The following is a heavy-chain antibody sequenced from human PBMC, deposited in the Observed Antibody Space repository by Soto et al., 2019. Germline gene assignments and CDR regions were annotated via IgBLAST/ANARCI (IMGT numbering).Heavy chain of an antibody. CDR3: VKDIGSSNYYYGMDV. J-gene: IGHJ6*02. CDR2: ISSSSSYI. V-gene: IGHV3-21*01. CDR1: GFTFSSYS. Sequence: PGGSLRLSCAASGFTFSSYSMNWVRQAPGKGLEWVSSISSSSSYIYYADSVKGRFTISRDNAKNSLYLQMNSLRAEDTAVYYCVKDIGSSNYYYGMDVWGQGTTVTVSS. D-gene: IGHD2-2*01.